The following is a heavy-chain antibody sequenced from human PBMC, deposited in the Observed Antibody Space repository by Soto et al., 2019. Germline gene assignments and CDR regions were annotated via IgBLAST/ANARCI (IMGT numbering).Heavy chain of an antibody. V-gene: IGHV2-5*02. D-gene: IGHD2-21*01. Sequence: PTRVRPTHALGLSVAFAGRSLSTRGVGVGWIRQPPGKALEWLALIYWDDDKRYSPSLKSRLTITKDTSKNQVVLTMTNMDPVDTATYYCAHSCGGDCYLSAFDIWGQGTMVTVS. CDR3: AHSCGGDCYLSAFDI. J-gene: IGHJ3*02. CDR1: GRSLSTRGVG. CDR2: IYWDDDK.